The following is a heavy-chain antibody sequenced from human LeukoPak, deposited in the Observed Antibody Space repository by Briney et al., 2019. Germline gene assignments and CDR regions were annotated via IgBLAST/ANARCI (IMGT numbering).Heavy chain of an antibody. CDR2: IIPIFGTA. J-gene: IGHJ5*02. Sequence: ASVKVSCKASGGTFSSYAISWVRQAPGQGLEWMGGIIPIFGTANYAQKFQGRVTITADESTSTAYMELSSLRSEDTAVYYCARSGGGWFGEFHSWFTPWGQGTLVTVSS. CDR3: ARSGGGWFGEFHSWFTP. D-gene: IGHD3-10*01. CDR1: GGTFSSYA. V-gene: IGHV1-69*13.